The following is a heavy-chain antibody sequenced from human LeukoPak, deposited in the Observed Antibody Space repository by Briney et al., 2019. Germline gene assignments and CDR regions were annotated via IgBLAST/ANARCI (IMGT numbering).Heavy chain of an antibody. CDR3: ARHSYDSSGYYYSLDY. Sequence: GGSLRLSCAASGFTVSSNFMSWVRQAPEKGLEWVSVIYTSGTTYHTDSVKGRFTISRDNSKNTLYLQMNSLTADDTAVYYCARHSYDSSGYYYSLDYWGQGTLVTVSS. CDR1: GFTVSSNF. V-gene: IGHV3-53*01. J-gene: IGHJ4*02. D-gene: IGHD3-22*01. CDR2: IYTSGTT.